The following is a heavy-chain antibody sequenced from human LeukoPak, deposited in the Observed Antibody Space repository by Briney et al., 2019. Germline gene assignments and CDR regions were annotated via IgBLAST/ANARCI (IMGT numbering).Heavy chain of an antibody. D-gene: IGHD5-12*01. CDR2: IYYSGST. V-gene: IGHV4-59*01. CDR1: GGSISSYY. CDR3: ARGGGIVATMVGFDY. J-gene: IGHJ4*02. Sequence: SETLSLTCTVSGGSISSYYWSWIRQPPGKGLEWIGYIYYSGSTNYNPSLKSRVTISVDTSKNQFSLKLSSVTAADTAVYYCARGGGIVATMVGFDYWGQGTLVTVSS.